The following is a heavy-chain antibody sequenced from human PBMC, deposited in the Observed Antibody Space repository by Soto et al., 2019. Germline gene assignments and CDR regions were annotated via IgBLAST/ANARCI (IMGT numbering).Heavy chain of an antibody. V-gene: IGHV3-15*01. CDR1: GFTFSNAW. CDR2: IKSDAYGGAI. CDR3: TTNKGRREPPTIDF. J-gene: IGHJ4*02. Sequence: EVQLVESGGGLAKPGGSLRLSCAGSGFTFSNAWMSWVRRAPGKGLEWVGRIKSDAYGGAIDYAAPVKGRFTISRDDSTNTLLLQITNLRAEDTAVYSCTTNKGRREPPTIDFWGQGTPVIVSS.